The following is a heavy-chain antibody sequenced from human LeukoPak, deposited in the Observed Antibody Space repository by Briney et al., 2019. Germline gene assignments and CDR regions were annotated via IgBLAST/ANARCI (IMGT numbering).Heavy chain of an antibody. D-gene: IGHD6-19*01. CDR2: INPNGGGT. CDR3: ASTLYSSGWYPDY. Sequence: ASVKVSCTASGYTFTDHYMHWVRQAPGQGLEWMGWINPNGGGTNYAQRFQGRVSMTRDTSISTAYMELSRLRSDDTAVYYCASTLYSSGWYPDYWGQGTLVTASA. J-gene: IGHJ4*02. CDR1: GYTFTDHY. V-gene: IGHV1-2*02.